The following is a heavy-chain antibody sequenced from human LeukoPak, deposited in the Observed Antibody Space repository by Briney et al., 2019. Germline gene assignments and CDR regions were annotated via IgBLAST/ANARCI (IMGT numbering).Heavy chain of an antibody. CDR1: GGSISSSSYY. CDR2: IYYSGST. V-gene: IGHV4-39*07. D-gene: IGHD3-10*01. CDR3: ARDLVRVRHWFDP. Sequence: SETLSLTCTVSGGSISSSSYYWGWIRQPPGKGLEWIGSIYYSGSTYYNPSLKSRVTISVDTSKNQFSLKLSSVTAADTAVYYCARDLVRVRHWFDPWGQGTLVTVSS. J-gene: IGHJ5*02.